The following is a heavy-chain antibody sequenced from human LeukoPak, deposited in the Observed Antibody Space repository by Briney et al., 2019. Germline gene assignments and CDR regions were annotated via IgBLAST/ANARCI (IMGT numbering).Heavy chain of an antibody. V-gene: IGHV1-69*06. J-gene: IGHJ2*01. CDR2: IIPIFGTA. Sequence: SVKVSCKASGGTFSSYAISWVRQAPGQGLEWMGGIIPIFGTANYAQKFQGRVTITADKSTSTAYMELSSLRSEDTAVYYCATHSTIPDGYFDLWGRGTLVTVSS. D-gene: IGHD5-24*01. CDR3: ATHSTIPDGYFDL. CDR1: GGTFSSYA.